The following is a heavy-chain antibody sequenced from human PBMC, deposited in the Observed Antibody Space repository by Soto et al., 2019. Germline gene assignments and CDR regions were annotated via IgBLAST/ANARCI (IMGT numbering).Heavy chain of an antibody. D-gene: IGHD6-19*01. CDR1: GFTFSSFA. Sequence: EVQLVESGGGLVQPGGSLRLSCAASGFTFSSFAMHWVRQAPGKGLEYVSAISSNGGSTYYANSVKGRFTISRDNSKNTLYLQMGSLRAEDMAVYYRARGEYSSECFDYWGQGTLVTVSS. V-gene: IGHV3-64*01. CDR3: ARGEYSSECFDY. CDR2: ISSNGGST. J-gene: IGHJ4*02.